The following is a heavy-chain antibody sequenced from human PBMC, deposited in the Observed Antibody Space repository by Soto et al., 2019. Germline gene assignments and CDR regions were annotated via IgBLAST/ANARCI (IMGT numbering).Heavy chain of an antibody. J-gene: IGHJ4*02. CDR2: IYYSGST. V-gene: IGHV4-59*01. Sequence: SETLSLTCTVSGGSISSYYWSWIRQPPGKGLEWIGYIYYSGSTNYNPSLKSRVTISIDTSKNQFSLKLSSVTAADTAVYYCARAPYGSGSYPYYFDYWGQGTLVTVSS. CDR3: ARAPYGSGSYPYYFDY. D-gene: IGHD3-10*01. CDR1: GGSISSYY.